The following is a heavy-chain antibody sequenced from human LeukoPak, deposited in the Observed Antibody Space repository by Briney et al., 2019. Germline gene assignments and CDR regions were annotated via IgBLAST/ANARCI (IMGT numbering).Heavy chain of an antibody. Sequence: GRSLRLSCAASGFTFDDYAMSWVRQAPGKGLEWVSAISGSGGSTYYADSVKGRFTISRDNSKNTLYLQMNSLRAEDTAVYYCARAQGMTTVTSDSWGQGTLVTVSS. CDR2: ISGSGGST. D-gene: IGHD4-17*01. CDR3: ARAQGMTTVTSDS. CDR1: GFTFDDYA. V-gene: IGHV3-23*01. J-gene: IGHJ5*01.